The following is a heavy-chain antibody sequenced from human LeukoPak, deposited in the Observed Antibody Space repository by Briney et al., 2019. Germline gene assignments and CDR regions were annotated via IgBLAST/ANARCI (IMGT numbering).Heavy chain of an antibody. J-gene: IGHJ6*03. D-gene: IGHD1-1*01. CDR3: ARDQTGYYYYYYMDV. CDR1: GFTFSSFA. CDR2: ISYDGGNK. Sequence: GRSLRLSCAASGFTFSSFAMHWVRQAPGKGLEWVAVISYDGGNKYYADSVKGRFTISRNNSKNTLYLQMNTLRAEDTAVYYCARDQTGYYYYYYMDVWGKGTTVTVSS. V-gene: IGHV3-30*01.